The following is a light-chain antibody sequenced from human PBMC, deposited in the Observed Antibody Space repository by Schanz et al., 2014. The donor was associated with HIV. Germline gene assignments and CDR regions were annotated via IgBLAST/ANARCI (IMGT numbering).Light chain of an antibody. J-gene: IGKJ2*03. CDR3: QQYGRSTYTYS. Sequence: EIVLTQSPGTLSLSPGERATLSCRPSQSVSSSYLAWYQQKPGQGPRLLIHGASTRASGIPARFSGSGSGTDFSLTISRLEPEDFAVYYCQQYGRSTYTYSFGQGTKLEIK. CDR2: GAS. V-gene: IGKV3-20*01. CDR1: QSVSSSY.